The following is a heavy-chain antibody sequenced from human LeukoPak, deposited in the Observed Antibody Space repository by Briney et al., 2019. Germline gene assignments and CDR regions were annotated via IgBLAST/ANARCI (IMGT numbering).Heavy chain of an antibody. D-gene: IGHD3-10*01. CDR2: ISGSGGST. J-gene: IGHJ4*02. V-gene: IGHV3-23*01. CDR3: ARGGVDHYGSGTYYLMYYFDH. CDR1: GFTFSSYA. Sequence: GGSLRLSCAASGFTFSSYAMSWVRQAPGKGLEWVSAISGSGGSTYYADSVKGRFTVSRDDPHNTLYLQMNSVRAEDTAVYFCARGGVDHYGSGTYYLMYYFDHWGQGALVTVSS.